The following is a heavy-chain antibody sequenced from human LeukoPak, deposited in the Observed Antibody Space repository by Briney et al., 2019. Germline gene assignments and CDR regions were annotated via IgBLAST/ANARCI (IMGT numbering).Heavy chain of an antibody. J-gene: IGHJ6*02. CDR3: ARVSFRGYDFWSGSLHFDCMDV. Sequence: GGSLRLSCAASGFTFSSYWMSWVRQAPGKGLEWVANIKQDGSEKYYVDSVKGRFTISRDNAKNSLYLQMNSLRAEDTAVYYCARVSFRGYDFWSGSLHFDCMDVWGQGTTVTVSS. V-gene: IGHV3-7*01. CDR1: GFTFSSYW. D-gene: IGHD3-3*01. CDR2: IKQDGSEK.